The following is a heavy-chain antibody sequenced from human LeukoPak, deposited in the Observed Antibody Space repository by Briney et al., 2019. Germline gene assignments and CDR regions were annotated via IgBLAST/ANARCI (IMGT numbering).Heavy chain of an antibody. CDR1: EYTFTGYY. CDR2: INHNSCGK. J-gene: IGHJ5*02. Sequence: GSVKVSCKASEYTFTGYYMNWVRQAPGKGLEWMGRINHNSCGKNYVQKFQGRFTISRDTPNNKASMELSRLRSDDAAVYYCARSLARSSWHNWFDPWGQGTLVTVSS. D-gene: IGHD6-13*01. V-gene: IGHV1-2*06. CDR3: ARSLARSSWHNWFDP.